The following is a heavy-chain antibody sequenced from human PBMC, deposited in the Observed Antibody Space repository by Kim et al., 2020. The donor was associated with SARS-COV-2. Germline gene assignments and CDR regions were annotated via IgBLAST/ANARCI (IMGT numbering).Heavy chain of an antibody. CDR3: ARDLNGGGTTGFDY. J-gene: IGHJ4*02. CDR1: AFTFSSYW. Sequence: GGSLSLSCAASAFTFSSYWIHWIRQAPGKGLVWVSSINSDGSRTTYADSVKGRFTVSGDSAKNTQYLQMNNLRADDTAVYYCARDLNGGGTTGFDYWGQGTLVTVSS. D-gene: IGHD4-4*01. CDR2: INSDGSRT. V-gene: IGHV3-74*03.